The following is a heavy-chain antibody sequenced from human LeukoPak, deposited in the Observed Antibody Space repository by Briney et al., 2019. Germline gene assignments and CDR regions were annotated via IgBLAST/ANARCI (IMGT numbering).Heavy chain of an antibody. CDR3: ARCHYGSGTYAHGFDI. Sequence: SETLSLTCTVSGGSISSGSYHWSWIRQHPGKGLEWIGYIYYSGSTYYNSSLKSRVTISVDTSKNQFSLKLSSVTAADTAVHYCARCHYGSGTYAHGFDIWGQGTMVTVSS. D-gene: IGHD3-10*01. J-gene: IGHJ3*02. CDR2: IYYSGST. V-gene: IGHV4-31*03. CDR1: GGSISSGSYH.